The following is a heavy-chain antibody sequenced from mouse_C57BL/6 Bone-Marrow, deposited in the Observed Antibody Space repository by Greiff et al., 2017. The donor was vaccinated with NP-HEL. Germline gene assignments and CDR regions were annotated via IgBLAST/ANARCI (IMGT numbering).Heavy chain of an antibody. D-gene: IGHD2-14*01. CDR3: ARWGYHYAMDY. CDR2: IYPRSGNT. CDR1: GYTFTSYG. V-gene: IGHV1-81*01. J-gene: IGHJ4*01. Sequence: QVQLKESGAELARPGALVKLSCKASGYTFTSYGISWVKQRTGQGLEWIGEIYPRSGNTYYNEKFKGKATLTADKSSSTAYMELRSLTSEDSAVYFCARWGYHYAMDYWGQGTSVTVSS.